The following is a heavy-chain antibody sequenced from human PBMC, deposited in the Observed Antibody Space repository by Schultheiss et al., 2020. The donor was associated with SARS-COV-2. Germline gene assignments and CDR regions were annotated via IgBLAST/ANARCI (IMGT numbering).Heavy chain of an antibody. J-gene: IGHJ6*02. D-gene: IGHD2-2*01. CDR1: GFTFSSYA. Sequence: GGSLRLSCAASGFTFSSYAMSWVRQAPGKGLEWVSAISGSGGSTYYADSVKGRFTISRDNSKNTLYLQMNSLKTEDTAVYYCTTGEYCSSTSCWNYYYYGMDVWGQGTTVTVSS. CDR3: TTGEYCSSTSCWNYYYYGMDV. V-gene: IGHV3-23*01. CDR2: ISGSGGST.